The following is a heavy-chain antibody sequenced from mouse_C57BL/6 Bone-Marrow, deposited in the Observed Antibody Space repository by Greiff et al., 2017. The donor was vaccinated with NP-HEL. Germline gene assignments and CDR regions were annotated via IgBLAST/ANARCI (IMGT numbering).Heavy chain of an antibody. CDR2: IYPGNSDT. V-gene: IGHV1-5*01. CDR1: GYTFTSYW. J-gene: IGHJ3*01. D-gene: IGHD3-2*02. CDR3: TRPDSSGYWFAY. Sequence: EVQLQQSGTVLARPGASVKMSCKTSGYTFTSYWMHWVKQRPGQGLEWIGAIYPGNSDTSYNQKFKGKAKLTAVTSASTAYMELSSLTNEDSAVYYCTRPDSSGYWFAYWGQGTLVTVSA.